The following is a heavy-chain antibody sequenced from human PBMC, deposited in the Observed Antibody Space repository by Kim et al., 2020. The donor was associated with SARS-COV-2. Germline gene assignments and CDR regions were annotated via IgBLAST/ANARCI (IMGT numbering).Heavy chain of an antibody. CDR3: ARDHATQLLSEGFDA. D-gene: IGHD2-2*01. J-gene: IGHJ2*01. V-gene: IGHV3-48*03. CDR1: GFSFSDFE. Sequence: GGSLRLSCAASGFSFSDFEMNWVRQAPGKGLEWVSYVSPGGGTRYYADSMRGRFTISRDNANNFLYLQMNNLRAEDTAVYYCARDHATQLLSEGFDAWGR. CDR2: VSPGGGTR.